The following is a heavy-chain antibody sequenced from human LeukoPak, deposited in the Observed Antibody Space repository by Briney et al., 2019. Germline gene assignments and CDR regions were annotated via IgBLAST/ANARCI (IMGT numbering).Heavy chain of an antibody. D-gene: IGHD1-26*01. V-gene: IGHV3-23*01. CDR2: ISNSGGST. CDR3: AKDRNSGNYYQTGDFHY. CDR1: GFTVSRNY. Sequence: GGSLRLSCAASGFTVSRNYMSWVRQAPGKGLEWVSGISNSGGSTYYADSVKGRFTISRDNSKNTLYLQMNSLRAEDTALYYCAKDRNSGNYYQTGDFHYWGQGTLVTVSS. J-gene: IGHJ4*02.